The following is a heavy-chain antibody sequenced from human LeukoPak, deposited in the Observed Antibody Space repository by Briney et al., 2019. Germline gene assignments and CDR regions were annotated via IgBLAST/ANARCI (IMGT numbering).Heavy chain of an antibody. J-gene: IGHJ6*03. CDR2: IYPGDSDT. CDR1: GYSFTSYW. V-gene: IGHV5-51*01. Sequence: GESLKISCKGSGYSFTSYWIGWVRQMPGKGLEWMGIIYPGDSDTRYSPSFQGQVTISADKSISTAYLQWSSLKASDTALYYCASIIAARWGNYYYYYYMDVWGKGTRSPSP. CDR3: ASIIAARWGNYYYYYYMDV. D-gene: IGHD6-6*01.